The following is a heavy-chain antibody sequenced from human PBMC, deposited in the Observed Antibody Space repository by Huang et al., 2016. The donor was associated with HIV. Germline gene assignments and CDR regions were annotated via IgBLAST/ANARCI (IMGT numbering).Heavy chain of an antibody. Sequence: QVQLQESGPGLVKPSQTLSLTCTVSGDSIGSGGHYWSWIRQPPGKGLEWIGFIYYRGSTYHNPSLKSRVTISVDTSKNQFSLKLSSVTAADTAVYFCSRALYYHGSGSYSDYWGRGTLVTVSS. CDR1: GDSIGSGGHY. CDR2: IYYRGST. CDR3: SRALYYHGSGSYSDY. V-gene: IGHV4-30-4*08. J-gene: IGHJ4*02. D-gene: IGHD3-10*01.